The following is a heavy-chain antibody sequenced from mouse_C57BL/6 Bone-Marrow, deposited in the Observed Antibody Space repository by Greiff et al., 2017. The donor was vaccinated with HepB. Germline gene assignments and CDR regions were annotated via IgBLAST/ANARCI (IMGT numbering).Heavy chain of an antibody. V-gene: IGHV1-69*01. CDR1: GYTFTSYW. CDR3: ARSSRYYGSSPWYFDV. CDR2: IDPSDSYT. J-gene: IGHJ1*03. Sequence: QVQLQQPGAELVMPGASVKLSCKASGYTFTSYWMHWVKQRPGQGLEWIGEIDPSDSYTNYNQKFKGKSTLTVDKSSSPAYMQLSSLTSEDSAVYYCARSSRYYGSSPWYFDVWGTGTTVTVSS. D-gene: IGHD1-1*01.